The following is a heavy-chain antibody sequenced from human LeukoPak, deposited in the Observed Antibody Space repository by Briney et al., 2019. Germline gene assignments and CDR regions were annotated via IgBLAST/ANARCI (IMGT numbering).Heavy chain of an antibody. CDR2: MNPNSGNT. V-gene: IGHV1-8*03. D-gene: IGHD3-22*01. CDR3: AREVYYDNSGYYN. Sequence: ASVKVSCKASGYTFTSYDINWVRQATGQGLEWMGWMNPNSGNTGYAQKFQGRVTITRNTSISKAYMELSSLRSEDTAVYYCAREVYYDNSGYYNWGQGTLVTVSS. CDR1: GYTFTSYD. J-gene: IGHJ4*02.